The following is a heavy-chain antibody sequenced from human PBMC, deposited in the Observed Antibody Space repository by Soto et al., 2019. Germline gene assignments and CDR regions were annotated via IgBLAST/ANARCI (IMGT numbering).Heavy chain of an antibody. J-gene: IGHJ4*02. V-gene: IGHV1-69*13. CDR1: GGPFSTYV. D-gene: IGHD3-22*01. Sequence: SVKVSCKTSGGPFSTYVTFWVRQAPGQGFEWMGQIVPIFHTPNYARKFQDRVTISADESTSTAYMELSSLRSEDTAVYYCGRYPGTTYYHESGGYLEWGQGTLVTVSS. CDR2: IVPIFHTP. CDR3: GRYPGTTYYHESGGYLE.